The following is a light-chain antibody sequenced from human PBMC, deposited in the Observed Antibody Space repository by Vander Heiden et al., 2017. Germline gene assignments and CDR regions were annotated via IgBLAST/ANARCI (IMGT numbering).Light chain of an antibody. CDR3: AAWDNSLRGV. CDR2: KNN. J-gene: IGLJ2*01. CDR1: SSNIGSNY. V-gene: IGLV1-47*01. Sequence: QSVLTQPPSASGTPGHRVTISCSGSSSNIGSNYVYWYQQLPGAAPKLLIYKNNQRPSGVPDRFSGSKSGTSASLAISGLRSEDEADYYCAAWDNSLRGVFGGGTKLTVL.